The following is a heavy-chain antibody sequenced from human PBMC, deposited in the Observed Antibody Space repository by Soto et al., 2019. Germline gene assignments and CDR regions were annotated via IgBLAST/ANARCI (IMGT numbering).Heavy chain of an antibody. CDR3: ASAANWDLWSGYLGPYYFDY. V-gene: IGHV4-31*03. Sequence: QVPLPESGTGLVKPSQTLSLTCTVSCGSISSGGYYWIWIRQHPVKGLEWIGYIYYSGSSYYNPSLKSRVNISGDTSQNQFSLKLSSATAADMAVYYCASAANWDLWSGYLGPYYFDYWCQGTLVTVSS. CDR1: CGSISSGGYY. D-gene: IGHD3-3*01. CDR2: IYYSGSS. J-gene: IGHJ4*02.